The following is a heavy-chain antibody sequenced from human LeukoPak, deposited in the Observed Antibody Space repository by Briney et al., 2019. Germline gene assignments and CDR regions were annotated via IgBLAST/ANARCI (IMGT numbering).Heavy chain of an antibody. J-gene: IGHJ3*02. CDR3: ARHEEGDYYDTLVSWAFDI. Sequence: SETLSLTCTVSGGSISSGSYYWSWIRQPAGKGLEWIGRIHTSGSTNYNPSLKSRVTISVDTSKNQFSLKLSSVTAADTAVYYCARHEEGDYYDTLVSWAFDIWGQGTMVTVSS. D-gene: IGHD3-22*01. V-gene: IGHV4-61*02. CDR1: GGSISSGSYY. CDR2: IHTSGST.